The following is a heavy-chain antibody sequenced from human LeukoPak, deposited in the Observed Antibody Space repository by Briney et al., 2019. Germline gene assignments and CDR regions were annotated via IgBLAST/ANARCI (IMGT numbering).Heavy chain of an antibody. Sequence: GGSLRLSCAASGFTFSSYSMNWVRQAPGKGLEWVSYISSSSSTIYYADSVKGRFTISRDNAKNSLYLQMNSLRAEDTAVYYCAREGVGRYCSSTSCFLWGQGTLVTVSS. CDR3: AREGVGRYCSSTSCFL. CDR2: ISSSSSTI. D-gene: IGHD2-2*01. V-gene: IGHV3-48*01. CDR1: GFTFSSYS. J-gene: IGHJ4*02.